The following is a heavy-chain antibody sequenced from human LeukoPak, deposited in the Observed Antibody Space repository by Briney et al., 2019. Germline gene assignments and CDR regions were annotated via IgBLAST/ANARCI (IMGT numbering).Heavy chain of an antibody. J-gene: IGHJ4*02. CDR2: IKSDGITI. CDR1: GFTFSNYM. Sequence: GGSLRLSCAASGFTFSNYMMHWVRQAPGKGLVWVSRIKSDGITITYADSVKGRFTISRDNSKNILYLQMSSLRAEDTAVYYCASYWNNGYWGQGTLVTVSS. CDR3: ASYWNNGY. V-gene: IGHV3-74*01. D-gene: IGHD1/OR15-1a*01.